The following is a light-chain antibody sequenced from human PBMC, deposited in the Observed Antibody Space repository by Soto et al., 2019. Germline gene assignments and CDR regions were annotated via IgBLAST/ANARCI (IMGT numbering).Light chain of an antibody. J-gene: IGLJ2*01. CDR2: DVS. Sequence: QSALTQPASVSGSPGQSITISCTGTSSDVGGYNYGSWYQHHPGKAPKLMIYDVSNRPPAGSHRFSGSKSFNTASLTISGLQAEDEAYYYCSSYTSTSTVVFGGGTKLTVL. CDR1: SSDVGGYNY. CDR3: SSYTSTSTVV. V-gene: IGLV2-14*03.